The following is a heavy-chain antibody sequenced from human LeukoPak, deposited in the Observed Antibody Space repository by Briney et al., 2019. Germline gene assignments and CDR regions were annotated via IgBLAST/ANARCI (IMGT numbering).Heavy chain of an antibody. V-gene: IGHV3-23*01. CDR1: GFTSWGFV. CDR2: ISGSGDNT. J-gene: IGHJ6*01. Sequence: GGSLRLSRAPPGFTSWGFVMSCGRRTPGEGVGWVSGISGSGDNTLYVDSVKGRVTLSRDNSKNTLYLKMNRLRAEDTAIYSCAKMKGHPLPKYYMDVWGQGTTVTVSS. CDR3: AKMKGHPLPKYYMDV. D-gene: IGHD1-26*01.